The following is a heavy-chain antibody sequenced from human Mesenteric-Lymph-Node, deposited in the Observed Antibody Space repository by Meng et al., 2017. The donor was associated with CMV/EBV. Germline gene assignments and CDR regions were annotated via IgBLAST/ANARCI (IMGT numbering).Heavy chain of an antibody. CDR3: ARDEQSIVGVPAAPPVYYYYGMDG. Sequence: GESLKISCAASGFTFSSYAMHWVRPAPGKGLEWVAIISYDGSNKYYADSVKGRFTISRDNSKNTLYLQMNSLRAEDTAVYYCARDEQSIVGVPAAPPVYYYYGMDGWGQGTTVTVSS. CDR1: GFTFSSYA. CDR2: ISYDGSNK. D-gene: IGHD2-2*01. V-gene: IGHV3-30-3*01. J-gene: IGHJ6*02.